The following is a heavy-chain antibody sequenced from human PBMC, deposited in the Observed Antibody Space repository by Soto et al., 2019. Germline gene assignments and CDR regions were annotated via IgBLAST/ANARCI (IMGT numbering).Heavy chain of an antibody. D-gene: IGHD6-13*01. CDR2: INHSGST. CDR1: GGSFSGYY. J-gene: IGHJ4*01. CDR3: ACGIAADPTDY. V-gene: IGHV4-34*01. Sequence: QVQLQQWGAGLLKPSETLSLTCAVYGGSFSGYYWSWIRQPPGKGLEWIGEINHSGSTNYNPSLKSRVSISVDTSENQFPLNLSSVTAADAAVYECACGIAADPTDYWGQETVVTLS.